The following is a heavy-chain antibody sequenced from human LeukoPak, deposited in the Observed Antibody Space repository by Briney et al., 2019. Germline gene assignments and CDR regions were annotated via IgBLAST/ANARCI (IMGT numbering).Heavy chain of an antibody. D-gene: IGHD6-19*01. J-gene: IGHJ4*02. CDR3: ARDRESWLVPSLFDY. CDR1: GYSISSGYY. CDR2: IYHSGST. Sequence: SETLSLTCAVSGYSISSGYYWGWIRQPPGKGLEWIGSIYHSGSTYYNPSLKSRVTISVDTSKNQFSLKLSSVTAADTAVYYCARDRESWLVPSLFDYWGQGTLVTVSS. V-gene: IGHV4-38-2*02.